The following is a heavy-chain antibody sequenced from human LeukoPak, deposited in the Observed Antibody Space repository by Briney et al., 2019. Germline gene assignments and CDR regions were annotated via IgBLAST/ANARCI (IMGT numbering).Heavy chain of an antibody. CDR3: AKNPLVAGTIYFDS. D-gene: IGHD6-19*01. Sequence: PGGSLRLSCAASGFTFSSYGMHWVRQAPGKGLEWVAFIRYDGSNKYYADSVKGRFTISRDNSKNTLYLQMNSLRAEDTAVYYCAKNPLVAGTIYFDSWGQGTLLTVSS. V-gene: IGHV3-30*02. J-gene: IGHJ4*02. CDR2: IRYDGSNK. CDR1: GFTFSSYG.